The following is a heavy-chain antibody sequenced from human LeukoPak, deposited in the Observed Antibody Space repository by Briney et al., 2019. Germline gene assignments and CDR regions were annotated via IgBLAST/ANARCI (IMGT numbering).Heavy chain of an antibody. V-gene: IGHV3-30*02. J-gene: IGHJ3*02. Sequence: GGSLRLSCAASGCTFSSYGMHWVRQAPAQGLEWVAFIRYDGSNKYYADSVKGRFTISSDNSKNTLYLQMNSLRAEDTAVYYCAKDQYRYYGSGPQDAFDIWGQGTMVTVSS. CDR1: GCTFSSYG. D-gene: IGHD3-10*01. CDR2: IRYDGSNK. CDR3: AKDQYRYYGSGPQDAFDI.